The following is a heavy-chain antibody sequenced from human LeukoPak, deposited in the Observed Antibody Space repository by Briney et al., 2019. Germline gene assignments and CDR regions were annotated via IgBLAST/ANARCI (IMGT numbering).Heavy chain of an antibody. J-gene: IGHJ4*02. D-gene: IGHD1/OR15-1a*01. CDR1: GITIRSSG. V-gene: IGHV3-23*01. CDR2: ISASDGNT. CDR3: TKDEGWEHHY. Sequence: GGSQRLSCAASGITIRSSGMSWVRQAPGKGLEWVSGISASDGNTYYADSVQGRFTISRDSSENTLYLQMNSLRAGDTAIYYCTKDEGWEHHYWGQGPLVTVSS.